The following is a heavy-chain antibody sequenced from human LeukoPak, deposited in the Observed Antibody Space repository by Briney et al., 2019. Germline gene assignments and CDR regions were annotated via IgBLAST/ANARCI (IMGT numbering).Heavy chain of an antibody. V-gene: IGHV3-23*01. CDR3: AKTQWKVGATDYFDY. J-gene: IGHJ4*02. D-gene: IGHD1-26*01. CDR2: INDNGGQR. CDR1: GFAFNNYA. Sequence: GGSLRLSCAASGFAFNNYAMTWVRQAPGKGLEWVSNINDNGGQRHYADSVKGRFTISRDNSKNMMFLQMDSLRAEDTAVYYCAKTQWKVGATDYFDYWGQGILVTVSS.